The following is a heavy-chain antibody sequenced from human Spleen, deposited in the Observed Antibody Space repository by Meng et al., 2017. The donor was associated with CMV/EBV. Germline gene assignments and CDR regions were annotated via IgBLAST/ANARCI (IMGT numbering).Heavy chain of an antibody. CDR2: VLGTGPT. J-gene: IGHJ4*02. D-gene: IGHD6-13*01. CDR1: GFTFTNYA. V-gene: IGHV3-23*01. Sequence: ASGFTFTNYAMTWVRQAPGKGLEWVSTVLGTGPTYYTDYVKGRFTISRDDSRNTLFLQLNSLRDEDTAVFYCARGDSSTTWLVFDYWGLGTLVTVSS. CDR3: ARGDSSTTWLVFDY.